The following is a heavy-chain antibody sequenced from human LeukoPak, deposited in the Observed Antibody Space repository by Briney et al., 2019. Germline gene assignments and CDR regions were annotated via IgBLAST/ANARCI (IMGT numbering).Heavy chain of an antibody. Sequence: GGSLRLSCAASRFTFSTYGMNWVRQAPGKGLEWVSYISGDSKTIYYAGSVKGRFTISRDNAENSLYLHMNSLTVEDTAVYYCAREFCQGGSSSCYNMDYWGQGTLVTVSS. V-gene: IGHV3-48*01. D-gene: IGHD2-2*02. J-gene: IGHJ4*02. CDR1: RFTFSTYG. CDR3: AREFCQGGSSSCYNMDY. CDR2: ISGDSKTI.